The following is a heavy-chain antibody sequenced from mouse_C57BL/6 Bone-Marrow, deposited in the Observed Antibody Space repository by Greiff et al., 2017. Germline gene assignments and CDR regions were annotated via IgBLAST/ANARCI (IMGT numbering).Heavy chain of an antibody. CDR3: ARNGNGYDAFDY. Sequence: DVQLQESGPVLVKPGASVKMSCKASGYTFTDYYMNWVKQSHGKSLEWIGVINPYNGGTSYNQKFKGKATLTVDKSSSTAYMVLNSLTSEDSAVYYCARNGNGYDAFDYWGQGTTLTVSS. V-gene: IGHV1-19*01. J-gene: IGHJ2*01. D-gene: IGHD2-2*01. CDR1: GYTFTDYY. CDR2: INPYNGGT.